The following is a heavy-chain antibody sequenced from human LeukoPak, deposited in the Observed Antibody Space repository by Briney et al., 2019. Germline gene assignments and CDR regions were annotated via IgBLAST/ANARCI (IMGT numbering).Heavy chain of an antibody. D-gene: IGHD2-2*01. CDR2: ISGNNDNP. J-gene: IGHJ4*02. CDR3: ARDGTSTDDY. V-gene: IGHV1-18*01. CDR1: GYTFSNFG. Sequence: ASVKVSCKASGYTFSNFGISWVRQAPGQGLEWMGWISGNNDNPNYGQKFQGRFTVTSDSSTRTAYMELKRLRFDDTAVYYCARDGTSTDDYWGQGTLVTVSS.